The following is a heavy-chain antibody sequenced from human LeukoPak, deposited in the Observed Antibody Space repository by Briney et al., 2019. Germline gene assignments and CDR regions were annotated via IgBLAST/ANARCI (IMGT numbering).Heavy chain of an antibody. D-gene: IGHD1-1*01. J-gene: IGHJ4*02. V-gene: IGHV3-15*01. CDR3: TQLSRGY. CDR2: MKPRGTT. Sequence: PGGSLRLSCAASGFSLSDAWMSWVRQAPGKGLECVGRMKPRGTTDDAEPMNDRFIVSRDDSKETLYLQMSSLKAEDTGLYYCTQLSRGYWGQGTQVTVSS. CDR1: GFSLSDAW.